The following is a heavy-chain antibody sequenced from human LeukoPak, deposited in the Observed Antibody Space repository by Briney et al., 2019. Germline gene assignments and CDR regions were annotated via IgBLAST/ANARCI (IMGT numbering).Heavy chain of an antibody. Sequence: ASVKVSCKASGYTFTSYGISWVRQAPGQGLEWMGWISAYNGNTNYAQKLQGRVTMTTDTSTSTAYMELRSLRSDDTAVYYCARIAREYYGSSHTDMSFDPWGQGTLVTVSS. CDR2: ISAYNGNT. J-gene: IGHJ5*02. V-gene: IGHV1-18*01. CDR3: ARIAREYYGSSHTDMSFDP. D-gene: IGHD3-22*01. CDR1: GYTFTSYG.